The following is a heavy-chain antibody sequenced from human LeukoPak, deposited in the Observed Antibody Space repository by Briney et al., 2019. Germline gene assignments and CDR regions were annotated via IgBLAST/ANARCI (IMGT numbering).Heavy chain of an antibody. CDR1: GFIFSNYA. D-gene: IGHD1-14*01. J-gene: IGHJ5*02. V-gene: IGHV4-59*01. Sequence: ASLRLSCAASGFIFSNYAMYWVRQAPGKGLEWIGYIYYSGSTNYNPSLKSRVTISVDTSKNQFSLKLSSVTAADTAVYYCARSGATGWFDPWGQGTLVTVSS. CDR2: IYYSGST. CDR3: ARSGATGWFDP.